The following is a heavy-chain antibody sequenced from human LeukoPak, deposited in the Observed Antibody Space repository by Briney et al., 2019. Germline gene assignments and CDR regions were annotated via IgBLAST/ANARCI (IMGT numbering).Heavy chain of an antibody. D-gene: IGHD5-18*01. CDR2: IYYSGST. J-gene: IGHJ1*01. V-gene: IGHV4-59*08. CDR1: GGSISSYY. CDR3: ARHREGYRHGAQL. Sequence: KPSETLSLTCTVSGGSISSYYWSWIRQPPGKGLEWIGYIYYSGSTNYNPSLKSRVTISVDTSKNQFSLKLSPVTAADTAVYYCARHREGYRHGAQLGGQGTLVTAS.